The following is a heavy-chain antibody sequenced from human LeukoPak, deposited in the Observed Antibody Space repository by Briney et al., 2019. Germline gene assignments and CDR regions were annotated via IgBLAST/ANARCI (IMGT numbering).Heavy chain of an antibody. CDR1: GYTFTGYY. Sequence: ASVKVSCKASGYTFTGYYMHWVRQAPGQGLEWMGWINPNSGGTNYAQKFQGRVTMTTDTSISTAYMELTRLTSDDTAVYYCARGSALEPQGYCRGGICSNWFDPWGRGTVVTVSS. D-gene: IGHD2-15*01. CDR2: INPNSGGT. CDR3: ARGSALEPQGYCRGGICSNWFDP. J-gene: IGHJ5*02. V-gene: IGHV1-2*02.